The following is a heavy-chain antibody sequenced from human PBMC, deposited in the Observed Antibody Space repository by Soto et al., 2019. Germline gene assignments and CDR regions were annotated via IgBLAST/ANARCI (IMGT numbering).Heavy chain of an antibody. Sequence: KQSQTLSLTCAVSGGSISSSNWGSWVRQPPGKGLGWIGEIYHSGSTNYNPSLKSRVTISVDKSRNQFSLKLSSGTAADTAVYYCARAFALGIYWYFDLWGRGTLVTFSS. CDR2: IYHSGST. CDR1: GGSISSSNW. D-gene: IGHD1-26*01. V-gene: IGHV4-4*02. J-gene: IGHJ2*01. CDR3: ARAFALGIYWYFDL.